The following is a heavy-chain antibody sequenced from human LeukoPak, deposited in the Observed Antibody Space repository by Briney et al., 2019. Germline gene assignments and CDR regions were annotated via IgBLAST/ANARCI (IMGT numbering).Heavy chain of an antibody. CDR2: IIPIFGTA. V-gene: IGHV1-69*06. CDR3: ANGYYDSSGYYYPYYYYYMDV. Sequence: SVKVSCKASGGTFSSYAISWVRQAPGRGLEWMGGIIPIFGTANYAQKFQGRVTITADKSTSTAYMELSSLRSEDTAVYYCANGYYDSSGYYYPYYYYYMDVWGKGTTVTVSS. J-gene: IGHJ6*03. CDR1: GGTFSSYA. D-gene: IGHD3-22*01.